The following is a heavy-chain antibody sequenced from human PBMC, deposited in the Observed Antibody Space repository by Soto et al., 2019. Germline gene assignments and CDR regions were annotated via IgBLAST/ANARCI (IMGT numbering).Heavy chain of an antibody. J-gene: IGHJ1*01. D-gene: IGHD2-15*01. CDR2: IYHSGST. CDR3: ARAHGGLCCCGSGYSAS. Sequence: SETLSLTCAVSGGSISSSNWWSWVRQPPGKGLEWIGEIYHSGSTNYNPSLKSRVTISVDRSKNQFSLKLSSVTAADTAVYYCARAHGGLCCCGSGYSASGGYGTLFPVSS. V-gene: IGHV4-4*02. CDR1: GGSISSSNW.